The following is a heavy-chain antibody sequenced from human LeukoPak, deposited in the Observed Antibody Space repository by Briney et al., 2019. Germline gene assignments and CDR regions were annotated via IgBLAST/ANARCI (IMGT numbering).Heavy chain of an antibody. Sequence: GGSLRLSCAASGFTVSSNYMSWVRQAPGKGLEWVSAISGSGGSTYYADSVKGRFTISRDNSKNTLYLQMNSLRAEDTAVYYCALVEQLAEWGQGTLVTVSS. V-gene: IGHV3-23*01. D-gene: IGHD6-13*01. J-gene: IGHJ4*02. CDR2: ISGSGGST. CDR3: ALVEQLAE. CDR1: GFTVSSNY.